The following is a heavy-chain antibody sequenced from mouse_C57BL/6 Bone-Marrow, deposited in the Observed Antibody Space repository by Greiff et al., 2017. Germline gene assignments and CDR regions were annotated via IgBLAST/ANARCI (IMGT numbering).Heavy chain of an antibody. V-gene: IGHV7-3*01. Sequence: EVMLVESGGGLVQPGGSLSLSCAASGFTFTDYYMSWVRQPPGKALEWLGFIRNKANGYTTEYSAPVKGRFTISRDNSQSILYLQMNALRAEDSATYYGARYEGRYYAMDYWGQGTSVTVSS. J-gene: IGHJ4*01. D-gene: IGHD1-1*01. CDR3: ARYEGRYYAMDY. CDR1: GFTFTDYY. CDR2: IRNKANGYTT.